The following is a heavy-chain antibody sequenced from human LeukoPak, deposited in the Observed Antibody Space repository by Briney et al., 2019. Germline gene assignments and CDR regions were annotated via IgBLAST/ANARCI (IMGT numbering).Heavy chain of an antibody. Sequence: ASVKVSCKASGYTFTSYGISWVRQAPGQGLEWMGWISAYNGNTNYAQKLQGRVTMTTDTSTSTAYMELRSLRSDDTAVYYCARDGDMVRGVVHAFDIWGQGTMDTVSS. J-gene: IGHJ3*02. D-gene: IGHD3-10*01. CDR2: ISAYNGNT. CDR3: ARDGDMVRGVVHAFDI. CDR1: GYTFTSYG. V-gene: IGHV1-18*01.